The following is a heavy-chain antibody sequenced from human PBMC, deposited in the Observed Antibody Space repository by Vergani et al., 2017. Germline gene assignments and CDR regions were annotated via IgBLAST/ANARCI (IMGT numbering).Heavy chain of an antibody. CDR1: GFTFSSYA. V-gene: IGHV3-23*01. CDR2: ISGSGGST. D-gene: IGHD2-21*01. J-gene: IGHJ4*02. CDR3: AKGWGCADYYFDD. Sequence: VHLLESGGGLVQPGGSLRLSCTTSGFTFSSYAMSWVRQAPGEGLKWVSAISGSGGSTYYADSVKARITISRDNSKNTLYLQMNSLKAEDTAVYYCAKGWGCADYYFDDWGQGTLVTVSS.